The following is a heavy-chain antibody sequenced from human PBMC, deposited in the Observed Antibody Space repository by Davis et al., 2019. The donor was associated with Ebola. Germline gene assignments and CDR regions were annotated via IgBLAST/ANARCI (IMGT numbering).Heavy chain of an antibody. V-gene: IGHV4-34*01. CDR1: GGSFSGYY. J-gene: IGHJ4*02. Sequence: GSLRLSCAVYGGSFSGYYWSWIRQPPGKGLEWIGEINHSGSTNYNPSLKSRVTISVDTSKNQFSLKLSSVTAADTAVYYCARGYYDFWSGYYTLYYFDYWGQGTLVTVSS. CDR2: INHSGST. D-gene: IGHD3-3*01. CDR3: ARGYYDFWSGYYTLYYFDY.